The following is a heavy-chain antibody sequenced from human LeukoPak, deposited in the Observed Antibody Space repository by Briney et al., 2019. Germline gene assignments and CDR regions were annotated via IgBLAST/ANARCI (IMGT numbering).Heavy chain of an antibody. CDR2: INSDGSST. D-gene: IGHD3-22*01. CDR1: GFTFSSYW. Sequence: PGGSLRLSCAASGFTFSSYWMHWVRQAPGKGLVWVSRINSDGSSTSYADSVKGRFTISRDNAKNTLYLQMNSLRAEDTAVYYCARALYYYDSSGYYYYYGMDVWGQGTTVTVSS. V-gene: IGHV3-74*01. J-gene: IGHJ6*02. CDR3: ARALYYYDSSGYYYYYGMDV.